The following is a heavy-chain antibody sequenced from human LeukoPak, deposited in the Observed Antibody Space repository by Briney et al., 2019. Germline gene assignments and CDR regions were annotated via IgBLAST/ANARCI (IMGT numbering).Heavy chain of an antibody. V-gene: IGHV3-30*04. CDR2: LSNDGSYT. D-gene: IGHD2-15*01. CDR1: GFSFSRSA. CDR3: ARDRKSGGGTALED. Sequence: GRSLRLSCVASGFSFSRSAMHWVRQAPGKELEWVTILSNDGSYTYYADSVKGRFTVSRDSSKNTLFLEMDSLRPEDTATYFCARDRKSGGGTALEDWGQGTLVTVSS. J-gene: IGHJ4*02.